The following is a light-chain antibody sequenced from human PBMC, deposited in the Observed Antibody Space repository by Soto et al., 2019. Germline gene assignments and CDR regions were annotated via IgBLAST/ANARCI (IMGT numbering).Light chain of an antibody. V-gene: IGKV3-11*01. CDR1: QSLSKS. J-gene: IGKJ4*01. CDR2: GAS. CDR3: QQRSSWPLT. Sequence: EIVLTQSPATLSLSPGEGAPLSCRASQSLSKSLVWYQQQSGQAPRLLIDGASNRATGIPARFSGSGSGTDFTLTISSLEPEDFAVYFCQQRSSWPLTYGGGTKVDIK.